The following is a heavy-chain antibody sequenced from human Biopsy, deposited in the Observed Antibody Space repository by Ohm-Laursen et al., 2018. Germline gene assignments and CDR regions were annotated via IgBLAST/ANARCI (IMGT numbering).Heavy chain of an antibody. CDR2: IWSGATYK. J-gene: IGHJ3*01. CDR1: GFTFSDHN. V-gene: IGHV3-33*06. Sequence: SSLRLSCTASGFTFSDHNMHWVRQAPGKGLEWVAFIWSGATYKAYADSVKGRFTVSRVNSKNTVYLQMNSLSADDTAIYSCVKDGGQTAPYSFDVWGQGTMVTVSS. D-gene: IGHD3-16*01. CDR3: VKDGGQTAPYSFDV.